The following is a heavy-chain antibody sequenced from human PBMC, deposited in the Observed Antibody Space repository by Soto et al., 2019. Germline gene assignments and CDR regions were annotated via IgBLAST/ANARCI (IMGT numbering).Heavy chain of an antibody. D-gene: IGHD3-22*01. V-gene: IGHV3-21*01. CDR3: ARPEYYYDSRGYYGY. CDR2: ISSSSSYI. CDR1: GFTFSSYS. Sequence: GGSLRLSCAASGFTFSSYSRNWVRQAPGKGLEWVSSISSSSSYIYYADSVKGRFTISRDNAKNSLYLQMNSLRAEDTGVYYCARPEYYYDSRGYYGYWGQGTLVTVSS. J-gene: IGHJ4*02.